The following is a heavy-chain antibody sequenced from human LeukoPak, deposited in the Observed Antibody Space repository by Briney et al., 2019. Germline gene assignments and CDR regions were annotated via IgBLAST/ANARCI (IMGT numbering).Heavy chain of an antibody. CDR2: IWYDASKR. V-gene: IGHV3-33*03. Sequence: PGRPLRLSCTASGFTFSAYGMHWVRKSPGKGLEGVAVIWYDASKRYYADSVKGRFTVYKDNSKNTLVFQLTTLRVEDTAVNYCTGKSAFHGSPYYFDYWGQGGPVTVSS. CDR1: GFTFSAYG. J-gene: IGHJ4*01. CDR3: TGKSAFHGSPYYFDY. D-gene: IGHD3-10*01.